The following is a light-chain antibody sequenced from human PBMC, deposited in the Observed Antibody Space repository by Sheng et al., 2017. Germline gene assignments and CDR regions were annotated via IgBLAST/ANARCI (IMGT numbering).Light chain of an antibody. CDR2: DAS. J-gene: IGKJ1*01. CDR3: QQRRNWPPWT. CDR1: QSISSY. V-gene: IGKV3-11*01. Sequence: EIVLTQSPATLSLSPGERATLSCRASQSISSYLAWYRQKPGQAPRLLIYDASNRATGIPARFSGSGSGTDFTLTISSLEPEDFAVYYCQQRRNWPPWTFGQGDQGGNQT.